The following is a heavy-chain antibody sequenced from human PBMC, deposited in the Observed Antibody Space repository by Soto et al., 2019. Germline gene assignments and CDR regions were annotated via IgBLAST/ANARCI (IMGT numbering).Heavy chain of an antibody. V-gene: IGHV1-18*01. CDR3: AKNGQPPYYYYGLDV. CDR2: ISGYNGDT. J-gene: IGHJ6*02. CDR1: GYTFSRYG. Sequence: QGQLVQSGGEVKKPGASVEVSCKASGYTFSRYGISWVRQAPGQGLEWMGWISGYNGDTNYAQKFQGRVTMTIDTSTTTAYMERRGLTSDDTAIYYCAKNGQPPYYYYGLDVWGQGTTVTVSS. D-gene: IGHD2-8*01.